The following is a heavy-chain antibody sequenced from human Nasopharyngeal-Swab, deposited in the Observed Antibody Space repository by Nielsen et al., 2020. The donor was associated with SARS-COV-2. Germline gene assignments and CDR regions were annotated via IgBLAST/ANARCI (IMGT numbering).Heavy chain of an antibody. CDR3: ARAGRITIFGVVNHFDY. CDR2: IYYSGST. D-gene: IGHD3-3*01. V-gene: IGHV4-31*03. Sequence: SETLSLTCTVSGGSISSGGYYWSWIRQHPGKGLEWIGYIYYSGSTYYNPSLQSRVTISVDTSKNQFSLKLSSVTAADTAVYYCARAGRITIFGVVNHFDYWGQGTLVTVSS. J-gene: IGHJ4*02. CDR1: GGSISSGGYY.